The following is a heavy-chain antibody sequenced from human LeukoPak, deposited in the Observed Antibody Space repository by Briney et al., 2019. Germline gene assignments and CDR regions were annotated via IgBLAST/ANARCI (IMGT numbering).Heavy chain of an antibody. Sequence: ASVKVSCKASGYTFTIFDIHWVRQAPGQGLEWVGWMNPKTGDTVYAQNLQGRVTMTRDTSIGTAYMELNSLRSEDTAVYYCAKGAIFGVTIRGYGMDVWGQGTSVTVSS. J-gene: IGHJ6*02. CDR1: GYTFTIFD. CDR2: MNPKTGDT. CDR3: AKGAIFGVTIRGYGMDV. D-gene: IGHD3-3*01. V-gene: IGHV1-8*01.